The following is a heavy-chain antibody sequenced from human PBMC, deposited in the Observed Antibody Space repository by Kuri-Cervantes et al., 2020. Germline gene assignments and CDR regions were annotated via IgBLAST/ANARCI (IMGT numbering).Heavy chain of an antibody. CDR2: ISYDGSNK. J-gene: IGHJ3*02. CDR3: ARGGPDAFDI. Sequence: GESLKISCAASGFTFSSYEMNWVRQAPGKGLEWVAVISYDGSNKYYADSVKGRFTISRDNSKNTLYLQMNSLRAEDTAVYYCARGGPDAFDIWGQGTMVTVSS. CDR1: GFTFSSYE. V-gene: IGHV3-30-3*01.